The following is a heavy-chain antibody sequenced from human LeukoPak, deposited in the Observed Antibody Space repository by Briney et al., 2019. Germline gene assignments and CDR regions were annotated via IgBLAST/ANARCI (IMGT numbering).Heavy chain of an antibody. J-gene: IGHJ6*03. CDR2: ISAYNGNT. D-gene: IGHD5-24*01. CDR1: GYTFTSYG. V-gene: IGHV1-18*01. CDR3: AREVNGYYSDYYMDV. Sequence: ASVKVSCKASGYTFTSYGISWVRQAPGQGLEWMGWISAYNGNTNYAQKLQGRVTMTTDTSTSTAYMELRSLRSDDTAVYYCAREVNGYYSDYYMDVWGKGTTVTVSS.